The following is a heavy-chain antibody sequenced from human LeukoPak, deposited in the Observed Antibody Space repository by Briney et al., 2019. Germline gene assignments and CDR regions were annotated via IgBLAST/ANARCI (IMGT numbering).Heavy chain of an antibody. D-gene: IGHD6-6*01. CDR1: GGSFSGYY. CDR2: INHSGST. J-gene: IGHJ4*02. Sequence: PSEILSLTCAVYGGSFSGYYWSWIRQPPGKGLEWIGEINHSGSTNYNPSLKSRVTISVDTSKNQFSLKLSSVTAADTAVYYCAGGLAALAFDYWGQGTLVTVSS. V-gene: IGHV4-34*01. CDR3: AGGLAALAFDY.